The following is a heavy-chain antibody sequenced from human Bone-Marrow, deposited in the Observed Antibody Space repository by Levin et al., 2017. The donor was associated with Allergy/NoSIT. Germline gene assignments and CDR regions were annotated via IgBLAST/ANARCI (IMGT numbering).Heavy chain of an antibody. CDR3: AHRARWGRTAGPAAFDI. Sequence: SGPTLVKPTQTLTLTCTFSGFSLSTSGVGVGWIRQPPGKALEWLALIYWNDVQGYSPSLRSRLTITKDTSNNQVVLSFTNMEPEDTAPYYCAHRARWGRTAGPAAFDIWGLGTLVTVSS. V-gene: IGHV2-5*01. CDR1: GFSLSTSGVG. D-gene: IGHD3-16*01. CDR2: IYWNDVQ. J-gene: IGHJ3*02.